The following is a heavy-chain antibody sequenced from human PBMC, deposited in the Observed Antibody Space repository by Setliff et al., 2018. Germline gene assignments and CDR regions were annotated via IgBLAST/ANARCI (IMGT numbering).Heavy chain of an antibody. J-gene: IGHJ3*01. CDR2: LFDGGSA. CDR1: GYPISNGFY. CDR3: ARDPHYDPTYSLPGHAFDF. D-gene: IGHD3-22*01. Sequence: PSETLSLTCAVSGYPISNGFYWGWIRQSPVKGLEWIGSLFDGGSAYYSPSLKSRASISLDASKNQFALKLTSATAADTAVYFCARDPHYDPTYSLPGHAFDFWGQGIMVTVSS. V-gene: IGHV4-38-2*02.